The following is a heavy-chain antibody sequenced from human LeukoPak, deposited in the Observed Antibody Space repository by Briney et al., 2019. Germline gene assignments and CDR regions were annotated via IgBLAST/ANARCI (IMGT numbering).Heavy chain of an antibody. D-gene: IGHD5-24*01. CDR2: ISSSSSYI. Sequence: PGGSLRLSCAASGFTFSSYSMNWVRQAPGKGLEWVSSISSSSSYIYYADSVKGRFTISRDNAKNSLYLQMNSLRAEDTAVYYCARESRDGYNSLYFDYWGQGTLVTVSS. J-gene: IGHJ4*02. CDR1: GFTFSSYS. CDR3: ARESRDGYNSLYFDY. V-gene: IGHV3-21*01.